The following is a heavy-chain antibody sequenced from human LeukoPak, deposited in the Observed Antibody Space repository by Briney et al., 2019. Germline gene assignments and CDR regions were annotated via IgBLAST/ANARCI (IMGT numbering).Heavy chain of an antibody. CDR1: GYTFTGYY. J-gene: IGHJ4*02. V-gene: IGHV1-2*02. CDR3: ARGPYYYDSSGYYSRTFDY. CDR2: INPNSGGT. D-gene: IGHD3-22*01. Sequence: GASVKVSCKASGYTFTGYYMHWVRQAPGQGLEWMGWINPNSGGTNYAQKFQGRVTMTRDTSISTAYMELSRLRSDDTAVYYCARGPYYYDSSGYYSRTFDYWGQGTLVTVSS.